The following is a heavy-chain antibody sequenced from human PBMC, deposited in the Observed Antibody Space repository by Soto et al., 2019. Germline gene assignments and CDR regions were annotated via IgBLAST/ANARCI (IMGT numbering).Heavy chain of an antibody. Sequence: ASVKVSCKASGYTFTSYGISWVRQAPGQGLEWMGWISAYNGNTNYAQKLQGRVTMTTDTSTSTAYMELRSLRSDDTAVYYCASGGYGDYTTYYYGMDVWGQGTTVTVS. CDR2: ISAYNGNT. D-gene: IGHD4-17*01. J-gene: IGHJ6*02. CDR3: ASGGYGDYTTYYYGMDV. V-gene: IGHV1-18*01. CDR1: GYTFTSYG.